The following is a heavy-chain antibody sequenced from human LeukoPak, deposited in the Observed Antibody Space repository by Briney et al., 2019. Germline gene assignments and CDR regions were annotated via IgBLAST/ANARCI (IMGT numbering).Heavy chain of an antibody. CDR3: ARQIFRGVNPFDY. CDR1: GFTFSSYS. J-gene: IGHJ4*02. CDR2: ISSSSSYI. V-gene: IGHV3-21*01. Sequence: RTGGSLRLSCAASGFTFSSYSMNWVRQAPGKGLEWVSSISSSSSYIYYADSVKGRFTISRDNAKNSLYLQMNSLRAEDTAVYYCARQIFRGVNPFDYWGQGTLVTVSS. D-gene: IGHD3-10*01.